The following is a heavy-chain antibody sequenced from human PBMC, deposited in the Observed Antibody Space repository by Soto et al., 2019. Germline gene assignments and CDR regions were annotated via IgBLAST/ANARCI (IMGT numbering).Heavy chain of an antibody. CDR1: GGSISSYY. J-gene: IGHJ4*02. Sequence: SETLSLTCTVSGGSISSYYWSWIRQPPGKGLEWIGYIYHSGSANYNPSLKSRVIISVDTSKNQFSLNVKSVTAADTAVYYCARAGVGGNDFDHWGQGTQVTVSS. V-gene: IGHV4-59*01. CDR3: ARAGVGGNDFDH. D-gene: IGHD1-26*01. CDR2: IYHSGSA.